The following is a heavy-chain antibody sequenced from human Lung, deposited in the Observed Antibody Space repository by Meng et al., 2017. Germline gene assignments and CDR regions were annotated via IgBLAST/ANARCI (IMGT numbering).Heavy chain of an antibody. Sequence: QVQLQESGQGLAKPSGTLSLTFAVSGGTISSDNWGSWVRQPPGKGLEWIGEIYHSGSTNYNPSLKSRITISVDKPKNQFSLTLSSVTAADTAVYYCTKNDFYCLGYWGQGTLVTVSS. CDR1: GGTISSDNW. V-gene: IGHV4-4*02. J-gene: IGHJ4*02. CDR3: TKNDFYCLGY. CDR2: IYHSGST. D-gene: IGHD2-21*01.